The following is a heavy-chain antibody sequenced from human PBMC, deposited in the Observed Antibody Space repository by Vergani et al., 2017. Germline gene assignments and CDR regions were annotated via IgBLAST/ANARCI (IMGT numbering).Heavy chain of an antibody. Sequence: EVQLLESGEALFQPGGSLEFSCAPSGFTFTNYAMNWVRKAPGKGLEWVSGIRGSGGSTYYAGSVKGRFTISRDSSKNTLYLQMNSLSAGDTAVYYCAKANPRNSGYDYLYYYHAMDVWGQGTTVTVSS. J-gene: IGHJ6*02. CDR1: GFTFTNYA. D-gene: IGHD5-12*01. V-gene: IGHV3-23*01. CDR2: IRGSGGST. CDR3: AKANPRNSGYDYLYYYHAMDV.